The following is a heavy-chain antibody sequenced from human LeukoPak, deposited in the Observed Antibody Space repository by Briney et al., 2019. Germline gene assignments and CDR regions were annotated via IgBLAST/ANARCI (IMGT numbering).Heavy chain of an antibody. CDR1: GYTFTSYG. Sequence: ASVKVSCKASGYTFTSYGISWVRLAPGQGLEWMGWISAYNCNTNYAQKLQGRVTMTTDTSTSTAYMELRSLRSDDTAVYYCARDRADKWLVKSRRFDYWGQGTLVTVSS. CDR3: ARDRADKWLVKSRRFDY. D-gene: IGHD6-19*01. J-gene: IGHJ4*02. V-gene: IGHV1-18*01. CDR2: ISAYNCNT.